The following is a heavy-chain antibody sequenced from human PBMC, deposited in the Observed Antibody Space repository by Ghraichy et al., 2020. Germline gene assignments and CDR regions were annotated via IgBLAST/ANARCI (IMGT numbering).Heavy chain of an antibody. D-gene: IGHD3-22*01. V-gene: IGHV3-23*01. CDR2: ISGSGGST. CDR1: GFTFSSYA. CDR3: AKGDYYDSSGIDY. J-gene: IGHJ4*02. Sequence: GGSLRLSCAASGFTFSSYAMSWVRQAPGKGLEWVSAISGSGGSTYYADSGKGRFTISRDNSKNTLYLQMNSLRAEDTAVYYCAKGDYYDSSGIDYWGQGTLVTVSS.